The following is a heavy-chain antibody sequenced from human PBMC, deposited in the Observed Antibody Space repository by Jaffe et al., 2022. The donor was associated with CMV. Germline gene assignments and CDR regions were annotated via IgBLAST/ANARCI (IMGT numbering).Heavy chain of an antibody. CDR3: ARGRTPSYNWFDP. Sequence: EVQLVESGGGLVQPGGSLRLSCAASGFTFSSYEMNWVRQAPGKGLEWVSYISSSGSTIYYADSVKGRFTISRDNAKNSLYLQMNSLRAEDTAVYYCARGRTPSYNWFDPWGQGTLVTVSS. J-gene: IGHJ5*02. V-gene: IGHV3-48*03. CDR2: ISSSGSTI. CDR1: GFTFSSYE.